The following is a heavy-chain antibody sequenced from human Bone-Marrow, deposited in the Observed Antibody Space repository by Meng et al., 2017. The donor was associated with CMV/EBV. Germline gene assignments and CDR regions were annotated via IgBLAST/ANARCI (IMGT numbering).Heavy chain of an antibody. Sequence: GGSLRLSCAASGFTFSSYSMNWVRQAPGKGLEWVSSISSSSSYIYYADSVKGRFTISRDNAKNSLYLQMNSLRAEDTAVYYCARARVPAAIYQYYFDYWGQGTLVTVSS. CDR2: ISSSSSYI. D-gene: IGHD2-2*02. CDR3: ARARVPAAIYQYYFDY. V-gene: IGHV3-21*01. J-gene: IGHJ4*02. CDR1: GFTFSSYS.